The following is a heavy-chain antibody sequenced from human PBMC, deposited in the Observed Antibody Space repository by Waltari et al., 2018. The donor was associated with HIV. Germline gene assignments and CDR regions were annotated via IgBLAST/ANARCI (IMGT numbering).Heavy chain of an antibody. CDR3: ASLFQGEQQLVPEDSPHHYYNGMDV. V-gene: IGHV4-34*12. CDR2: SIHTGTT. D-gene: IGHD6-13*01. J-gene: IGHJ6*02. CDR1: GGSFSGYY. Sequence: QVQLQQWGAGLLKPSETLSLTCAVYGGSFSGYYWTWIPQPPCKEMDWIGESIHTGTTNSNPSLKSRVIRSVDTSKNQCSLKLSSMTAADTAVYYCASLFQGEQQLVPEDSPHHYYNGMDVWGQGTTVTVSS.